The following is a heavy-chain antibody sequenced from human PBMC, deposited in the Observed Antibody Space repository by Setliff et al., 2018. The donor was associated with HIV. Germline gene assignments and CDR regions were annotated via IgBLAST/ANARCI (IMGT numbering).Heavy chain of an antibody. D-gene: IGHD3-16*01. CDR2: ILPFLGMG. V-gene: IGHV1-69*10. Sequence: SVKVSCKTSGGTFRTSVISWVRQAPGQGLEWVGGILPFLGMGDFAQKFQGRVTITADESTSTAYMELSSLRSDDTTVYYCGASQDSYSYLGYYYSGVNVWGQGTTVTVSS. CDR3: GASQDSYSYLGYYYSGVNV. J-gene: IGHJ6*02. CDR1: GGTFRTSV.